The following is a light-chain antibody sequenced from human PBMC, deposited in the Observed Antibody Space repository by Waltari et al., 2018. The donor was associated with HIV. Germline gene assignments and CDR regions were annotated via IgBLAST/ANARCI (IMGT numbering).Light chain of an antibody. Sequence: DIQMTQSPSSLSASVGDRVTITCRASQNINNYLNWYQQKPGQAPKLLIYAASTLHIGAPVRFSGSGSGTDFTLTIRSVQPEDFATYYCQESGGPPPHTFGQGTTLEIK. CDR2: AAS. V-gene: IGKV1-39*01. CDR3: QESGGPPPHT. CDR1: QNINNY. J-gene: IGKJ2*01.